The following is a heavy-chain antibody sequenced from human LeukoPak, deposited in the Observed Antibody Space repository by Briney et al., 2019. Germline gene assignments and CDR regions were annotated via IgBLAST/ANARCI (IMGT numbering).Heavy chain of an antibody. V-gene: IGHV4-4*02. D-gene: IGHD2-21*01. CDR1: GDSLSSRNW. CDR2: IFHTGIT. J-gene: IGHJ4*02. Sequence: SETLSLTCTVSGDSLSSRNWWTWVRQSPRKGLEWIGEIFHTGITTSNPSLKSRIAISVDKSKNQFSLTLSSVTAADTAIYYRARDRGGVAVLWGQGLPVTVSS. CDR3: ARDRGGVAVL.